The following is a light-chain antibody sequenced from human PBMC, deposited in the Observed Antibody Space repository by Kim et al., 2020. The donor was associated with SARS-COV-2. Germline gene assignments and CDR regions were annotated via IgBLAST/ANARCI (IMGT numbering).Light chain of an antibody. J-gene: IGLJ3*02. V-gene: IGLV1-44*01. CDR2: NSD. Sequence: QSVLIQPPSASGTPGQRVTISCSGSNSNIGTDAVNWYQQLPGTAPKLLIYNSDQRPSGVPDRFSGSRSGASASLAISGLQSEDEADYYCAAWDDSLNAVLFGGGTQLTVL. CDR1: NSNIGTDA. CDR3: AAWDDSLNAVL.